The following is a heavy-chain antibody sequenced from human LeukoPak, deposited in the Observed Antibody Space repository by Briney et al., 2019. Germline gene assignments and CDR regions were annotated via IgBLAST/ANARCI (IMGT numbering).Heavy chain of an antibody. V-gene: IGHV4-30-2*01. CDR3: ARDRSYDILFPWYFDV. J-gene: IGHJ2*01. CDR2: IYHSGST. CDR1: GGSISSGGYS. Sequence: PSQTVSLTCAVSGGSISSGGYSWSWIRQPPGKGLEWIGYIYHSGSTYYNPSLKSRVTISVDRSKNQFSLKLTSVTAADTAVYYCARDRSYDILFPWYFDVWGRGTLVTVSS. D-gene: IGHD3-9*01.